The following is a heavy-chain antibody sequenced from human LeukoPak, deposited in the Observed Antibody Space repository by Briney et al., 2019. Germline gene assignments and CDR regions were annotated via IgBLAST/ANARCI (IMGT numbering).Heavy chain of an antibody. Sequence: ASVKVSCKASGYTFTSYDINWVRQATGQGLEWMGWMNPDSGNTGSAQRFQGRVTMTRNTSISTAYMELSSLRSEDTAVYYCARALRVGRYSADYWGQGTLVTVSS. CDR3: ARALRVGRYSADY. V-gene: IGHV1-8*01. CDR1: GYTFTSYD. J-gene: IGHJ4*02. CDR2: MNPDSGNT. D-gene: IGHD2-15*01.